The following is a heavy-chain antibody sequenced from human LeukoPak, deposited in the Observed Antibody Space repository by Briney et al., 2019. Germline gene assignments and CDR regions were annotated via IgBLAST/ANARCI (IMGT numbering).Heavy chain of an antibody. V-gene: IGHV1-8*01. Sequence: ASVKVSCKASGYTFTSYDINWVRQATGQGLEWMGWMNPNSGNTGYAQKFQGRVTMTRNTSISTAYMELSSLRSEDTAVYYCARSRATVATSSNWGQGTLVTVSS. CDR3: ARSRATVATSSN. CDR1: GYTFTSYD. CDR2: MNPNSGNT. D-gene: IGHD5-12*01. J-gene: IGHJ4*02.